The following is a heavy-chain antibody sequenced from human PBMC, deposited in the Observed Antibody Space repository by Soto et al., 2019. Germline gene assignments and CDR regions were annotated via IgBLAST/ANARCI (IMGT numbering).Heavy chain of an antibody. J-gene: IGHJ4*02. CDR2: INRSGST. D-gene: IGHD3-10*01. CDR3: ARGITPYYYGAVPLAY. Sequence: QVQLQQWGAGLLKPSETLSLTCAVYGGSFSGYYWSWIRQPPGKGLEWIGEINRSGSTNYNPSLKSRVTISVDTSKNQFSLKLSSVTAADTAVYYCARGITPYYYGAVPLAYWGQGTLVTVSS. CDR1: GGSFSGYY. V-gene: IGHV4-34*01.